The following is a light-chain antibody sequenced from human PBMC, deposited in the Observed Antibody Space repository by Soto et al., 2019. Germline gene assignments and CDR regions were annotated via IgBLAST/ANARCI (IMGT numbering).Light chain of an antibody. CDR3: LHVFNYPRT. CDR1: QDIGIE. Sequence: AIQMTQSPSSLSASVGDRVTLTCRASQDIGIEVGWYQQRPGEPPKLLIYEASTGQSGVPSRFSGSGSGTDVTRPITSLQPEDFATYNFLHVFNYPRTVGRGTKVEIK. CDR2: EAS. J-gene: IGKJ4*01. V-gene: IGKV1-6*01.